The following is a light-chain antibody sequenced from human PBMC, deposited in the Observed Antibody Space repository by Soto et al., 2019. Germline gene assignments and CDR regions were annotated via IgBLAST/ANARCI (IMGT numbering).Light chain of an antibody. CDR1: KNDIGVYDF. V-gene: IGLV2-8*01. CDR3: KSYAGSNTYV. CDR2: EVV. Sequence: QSALTQPPSASXSPGQSVTISCTGTKNDIGVYDFVSWYQHHPGKAPRLIIYEVVQRPSGVPDRFSGSKSGNTASLTVSGLQAAEEADYFCKSYAGSNTYVFGSGTKLTVL. J-gene: IGLJ1*01.